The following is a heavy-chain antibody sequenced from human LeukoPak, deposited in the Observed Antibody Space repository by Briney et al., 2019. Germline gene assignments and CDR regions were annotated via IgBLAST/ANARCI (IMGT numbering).Heavy chain of an antibody. CDR1: GGSFSGYY. J-gene: IGHJ6*02. CDR2: INHSGST. Sequence: NPSETLSLTCAVYGGSFSGYYWSWIRQPPGKGLEWIGEINHSGSTNYNPSLKSRVTISVDTSKNQFSLKLSSVTAADTAVYYCAKITVTTSRGGYYYYGMDVWGQGTTVTVSS. V-gene: IGHV4-34*01. D-gene: IGHD4-11*01. CDR3: AKITVTTSRGGYYYYGMDV.